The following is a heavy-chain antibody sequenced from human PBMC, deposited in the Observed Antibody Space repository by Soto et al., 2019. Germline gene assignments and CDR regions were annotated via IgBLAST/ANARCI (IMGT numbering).Heavy chain of an antibody. CDR3: VRDGTKTLRDWFDP. CDR1: GGSINRGDYY. Sequence: KPSETLSLTCTVSGGSINRGDYYWSWIRQPPGKGLEWIGYVSSYRGTTDYNPSLKSRVMMSVDTSKKQFSLKLRSVTAADTAVYYCVRDGTKTLRDWFDPWGQGISVTVSS. CDR2: VSSYRGTT. V-gene: IGHV4-30-4*01. J-gene: IGHJ5*02. D-gene: IGHD1-1*01.